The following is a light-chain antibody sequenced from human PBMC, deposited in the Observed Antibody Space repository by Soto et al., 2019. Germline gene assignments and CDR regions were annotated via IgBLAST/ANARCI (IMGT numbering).Light chain of an antibody. J-gene: IGLJ1*01. CDR1: SSNIGAGYD. CDR2: GDS. Sequence: QSVLTQPPSVSGAPGQRVTISCTGGSSNIGAGYDVNWYQQLPGTAPKLLIFGDSNRPSGVPDRFSGSKSGTSASLVITGLQADDEADYYCQSNDNGLSGSDVFGTGTKLTVL. CDR3: QSNDNGLSGSDV. V-gene: IGLV1-40*01.